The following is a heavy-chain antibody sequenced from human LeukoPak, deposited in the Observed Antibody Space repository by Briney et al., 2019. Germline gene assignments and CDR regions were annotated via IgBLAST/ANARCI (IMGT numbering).Heavy chain of an antibody. CDR1: GDSISRHY. D-gene: IGHD1-26*01. Sequence: PSETLSLTCTVSGDSISRHYWSWIRQPPGKGLEWIGCIYCSGSTSYNPSLKSRVTISVDTSNNQFSLKLTSMTAAATAVYFCARERLIAGATVFDYWGQGTLVTVSS. CDR3: ARERLIAGATVFDY. V-gene: IGHV4-59*11. CDR2: IYCSGST. J-gene: IGHJ4*02.